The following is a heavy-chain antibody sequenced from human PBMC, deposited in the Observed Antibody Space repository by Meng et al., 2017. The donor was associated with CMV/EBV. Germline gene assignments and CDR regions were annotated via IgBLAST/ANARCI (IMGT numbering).Heavy chain of an antibody. CDR1: GFTFNDYY. Sequence: GESLKISCAASGFTFNDYYMSWIRQAPGKGLEWVSYISSSGSTIYYADSVKGRFTISKDNAKNSLYLQMNSLRAEDTAVYYCARFRGVISPFDYWGQGTLVTVSS. V-gene: IGHV3-11*01. J-gene: IGHJ4*02. CDR2: ISSSGSTI. CDR3: ARFRGVISPFDY. D-gene: IGHD3-10*01.